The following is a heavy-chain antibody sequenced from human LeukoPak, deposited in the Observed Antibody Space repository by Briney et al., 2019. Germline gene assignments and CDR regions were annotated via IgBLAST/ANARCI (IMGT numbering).Heavy chain of an antibody. V-gene: IGHV1-2*06. D-gene: IGHD6-13*01. Sequence: VXVSXKAXGYIFXGYYIHWVRQAPGQXLEWMGRINPNSGGTTYAQKFQDRVTMTRDTSITTAYMELSRLRSDDTAVYYCAKSIAAAGTEDYWGQGTLVIVSS. J-gene: IGHJ4*02. CDR1: GYIFXGYY. CDR2: INPNSGGT. CDR3: AKSIAAAGTEDY.